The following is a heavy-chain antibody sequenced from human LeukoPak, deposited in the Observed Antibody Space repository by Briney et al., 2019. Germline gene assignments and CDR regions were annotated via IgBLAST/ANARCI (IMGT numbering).Heavy chain of an antibody. CDR1: GFDFHNYV. J-gene: IGHJ4*02. CDR3: ARGMGIAAAGIFDY. Sequence: PGGSLRLSCAASGFDFHNYVMHWVRQAPGKGLEWVAVISYDGSNKYYADSVKGRFTISRDNSKNTLYLQMNSLRAEDTAVYYCARGMGIAAAGIFDYWGQGTLVTVSS. CDR2: ISYDGSNK. V-gene: IGHV3-30-3*01. D-gene: IGHD6-13*01.